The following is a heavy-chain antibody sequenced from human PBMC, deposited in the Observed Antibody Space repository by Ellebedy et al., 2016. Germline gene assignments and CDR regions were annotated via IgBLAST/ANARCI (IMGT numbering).Heavy chain of an antibody. V-gene: IGHV1-18*01. CDR2: ISVYNGNT. CDR3: VFTAVIPSPIYH. Sequence: ASVKVSXXANGYNFITFGISWVRQAPGQGLEWLGRISVYNGNTDFAQNFQDRVTLSKDTSTRTAYLELMNLRSDDTALYYCVFTAVIPSPIYHWGPGTLVTVSS. J-gene: IGHJ5*02. D-gene: IGHD2-2*02. CDR1: GYNFITFG.